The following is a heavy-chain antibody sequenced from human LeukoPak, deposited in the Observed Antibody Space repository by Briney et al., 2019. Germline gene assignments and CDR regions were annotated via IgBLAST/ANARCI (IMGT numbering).Heavy chain of an antibody. CDR1: GGSISTSNYY. D-gene: IGHD6-19*01. CDR3: ASGTIAVAGIFDY. V-gene: IGHV4-39*07. J-gene: IGHJ4*02. Sequence: SETLSLTCTVSGGSISTSNYYWGWIRQPPGKGLEWIGEIFHSGSSNYNPSLKSRVTMSVDKSKNQFSLKLSSVTAADTAVYYCASGTIAVAGIFDYWGQGILVTVSS. CDR2: IFHSGSS.